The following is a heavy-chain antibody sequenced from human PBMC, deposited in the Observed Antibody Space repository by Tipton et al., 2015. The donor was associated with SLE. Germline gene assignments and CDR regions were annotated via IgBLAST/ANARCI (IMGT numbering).Heavy chain of an antibody. D-gene: IGHD5-18*01. V-gene: IGHV4-59*01. CDR3: ARGYTPDGFEL. CDR2: IFYSDNT. Sequence: TLSLTCTVSGGSISTFYWTWIRQPPGKGLEWIGYIFYSDNTNYNPSLKSRVTISADTSKNQFSLELNSVTAADTAVYYCARGYTPDGFELWGPGTMVTVSS. J-gene: IGHJ3*01. CDR1: GGSISTFY.